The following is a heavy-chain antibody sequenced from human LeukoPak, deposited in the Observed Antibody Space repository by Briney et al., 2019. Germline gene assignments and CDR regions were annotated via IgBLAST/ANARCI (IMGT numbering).Heavy chain of an antibody. CDR3: ARVTGTPPYYYYGMDV. CDR1: GGSISSYY. CDR2: IYHSGST. V-gene: IGHV4-59*01. D-gene: IGHD7-27*01. J-gene: IGHJ6*02. Sequence: PSETLSLTCTVSGGSISSYYWSWIRQPPGKGLEWIGYIYHSGSTNYNPSLKSRVTISVDTSKNQFSLKLSSVTAADTAVYYCARVTGTPPYYYYGMDVWGQGTTVTVSS.